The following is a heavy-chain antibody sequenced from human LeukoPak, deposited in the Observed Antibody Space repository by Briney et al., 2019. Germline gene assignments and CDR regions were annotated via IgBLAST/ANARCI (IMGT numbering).Heavy chain of an antibody. CDR3: ARDALRRGGGEAAFDI. CDR2: INPNSGGT. D-gene: IGHD3-16*01. CDR1: GYTFTGYY. J-gene: IGHJ3*02. V-gene: IGHV1-2*02. Sequence: ASVKVSCKASGYTFTGYYMHWVRQAPGQGLEWMGWINPNSGGTNYAQKFQGRVTMTRDTSISTAYMELSRLRSDDTAVYYCARDALRRGGGEAAFDIWGQGTMVTVSS.